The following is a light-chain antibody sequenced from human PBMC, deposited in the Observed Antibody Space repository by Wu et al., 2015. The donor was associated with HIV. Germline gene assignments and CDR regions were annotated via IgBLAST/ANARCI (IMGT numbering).Light chain of an antibody. Sequence: DIQITQSPSSPPASVGDRVTITCRASRSINTYLNWYQQKPGKAPNLLIYAASSLQSGVPSRFSGNGSGTDFTLTVSSLQPEDFATYYCQQVNSYPYTFGQGTKLEIK. V-gene: IGKV1-39*01. J-gene: IGKJ2*01. CDR1: RSINTY. CDR2: AAS. CDR3: QQVNSYPYT.